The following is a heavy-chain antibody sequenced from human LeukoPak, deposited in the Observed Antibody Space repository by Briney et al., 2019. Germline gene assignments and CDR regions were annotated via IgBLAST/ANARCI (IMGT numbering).Heavy chain of an antibody. V-gene: IGHV4-59*12. D-gene: IGHD3-9*01. CDR1: GGSISSYY. CDR3: ASQYYDILTGYYPFDY. Sequence: SETLSLTCTVSGGSISSYYWSWIRQPPGKGLEWIGYIYYSGSTNYNPSLKSRVTISVDTSKNQFSLKLSSVTAADTAVYYCASQYYDILTGYYPFDYWGQGTLVTVSS. CDR2: IYYSGST. J-gene: IGHJ4*02.